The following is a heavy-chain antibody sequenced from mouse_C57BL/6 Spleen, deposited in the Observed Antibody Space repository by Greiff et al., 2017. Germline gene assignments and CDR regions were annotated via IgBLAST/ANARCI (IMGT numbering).Heavy chain of an antibody. Sequence: EVKLVESGGDLVKPGGSLKLSCAASGFTFSSYGMSWVRQTPDKRLEWFATISSGGSYTYYPDSVKGRFTISRDNAKNTLYLQMSSLKSEDTAMYYCARHRDGKVDYWGQGTTLTVSS. CDR2: ISSGGSYT. CDR3: ARHRDGKVDY. V-gene: IGHV5-6*01. D-gene: IGHD2-1*01. CDR1: GFTFSSYG. J-gene: IGHJ2*01.